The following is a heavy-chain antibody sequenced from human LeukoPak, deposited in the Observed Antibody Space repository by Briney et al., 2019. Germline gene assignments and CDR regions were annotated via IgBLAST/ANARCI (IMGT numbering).Heavy chain of an antibody. Sequence: ASVKVSCKASGGTFSSYAISWVRQAPGQGLEWMGRIIPIFGTANYAQKFQGRVTITTDESTSTAYMELSSLRSEDTAVYYCASSRFGELSFGAFDIWGQGTMVTVSS. CDR1: GGTFSSYA. J-gene: IGHJ3*02. CDR2: IIPIFGTA. D-gene: IGHD3-10*01. CDR3: ASSRFGELSFGAFDI. V-gene: IGHV1-69*05.